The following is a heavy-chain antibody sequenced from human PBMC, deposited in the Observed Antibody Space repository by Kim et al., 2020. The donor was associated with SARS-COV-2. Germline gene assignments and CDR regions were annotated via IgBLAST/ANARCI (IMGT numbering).Heavy chain of an antibody. V-gene: IGHV4-34*01. J-gene: IGHJ6*02. CDR3: ARGKGGATNFYYYYYGMDV. CDR1: GGSFSGYY. CDR2: INHSGST. Sequence: SETLSLTCAVYGGSFSGYYWSWIRQPPGKGLEWIGEINHSGSTNYNPSLKSRVTISVDTSKNQFSLKLSSVTAADTAVYYCARGKGGATNFYYYYYGMDVWGQGTTVTVSS. D-gene: IGHD5-12*01.